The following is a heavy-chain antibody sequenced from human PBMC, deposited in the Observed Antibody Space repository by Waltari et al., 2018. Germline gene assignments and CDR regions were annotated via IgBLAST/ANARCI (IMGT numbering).Heavy chain of an antibody. J-gene: IGHJ5*02. CDR1: GYTFTGYF. D-gene: IGHD1-26*01. V-gene: IGHV1-2*06. CDR3: ALMPPTTEWFDP. Sequence: QVQLVQSGAEVKKPGASVKVSCKASGYTFTGYFIHWVRQAPGHGLEWRGRINPNSGATDYAPGFQGRLTVTRDTSLRTGYMELTSLKSEDTAVYYCALMPPTTEWFDPWGQGTVVTVSS. CDR2: INPNSGAT.